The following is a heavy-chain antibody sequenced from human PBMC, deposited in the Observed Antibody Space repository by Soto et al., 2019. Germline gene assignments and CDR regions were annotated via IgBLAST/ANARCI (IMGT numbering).Heavy chain of an antibody. J-gene: IGHJ1*01. Sequence: QVQLQESGPGLVKPSETLSLTCTVSGGSISSYYWSWIRQPAGKGLEWIGRIYTSGSTNYNPSLKSRVTMQENRSKNHFSLKRSSVTAADTAVYYGGEENIAAARPKYSHHGAKGTLVTVSS. D-gene: IGHD6-13*01. CDR1: GGSISSYY. V-gene: IGHV4-4*07. CDR3: GEENIAAARPKYSHH. CDR2: IYTSGST.